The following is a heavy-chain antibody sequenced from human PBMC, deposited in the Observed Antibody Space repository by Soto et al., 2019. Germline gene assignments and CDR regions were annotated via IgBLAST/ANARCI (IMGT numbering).Heavy chain of an antibody. CDR3: AKGRSYYYYYGVDV. J-gene: IGHJ6*02. CDR2: IYSAGSA. V-gene: IGHV3-66*01. Sequence: PGGSLRLSCAASGFTVSSYHMSWVRQAPGKGLEWVSVIYSAGSADFADSVKGRFTISRDNSKNTLYLQMSSLRAEDTALYYCAKGRSYYYYYGVDVWGQGTTVTVSS. CDR1: GFTVSSYH.